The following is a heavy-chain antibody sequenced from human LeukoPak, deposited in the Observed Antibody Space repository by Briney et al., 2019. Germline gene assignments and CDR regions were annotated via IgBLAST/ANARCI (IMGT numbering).Heavy chain of an antibody. D-gene: IGHD2-2*01. CDR3: ARTHCSSTSCSIQGNYYCYYGMDV. CDR2: IYPGYSDT. J-gene: IGHJ6*02. Sequence: GESLKISFKGSGYSFTTYWIGGVRQMPGKGLEWMGLIYPGYSDTKYSPSFQGQVTISADKSISTAYLQWSRLKASDTAMYYCARTHCSSTSCSIQGNYYCYYGMDVWGQGTTVTVSS. V-gene: IGHV5-51*01. CDR1: GYSFTTYW.